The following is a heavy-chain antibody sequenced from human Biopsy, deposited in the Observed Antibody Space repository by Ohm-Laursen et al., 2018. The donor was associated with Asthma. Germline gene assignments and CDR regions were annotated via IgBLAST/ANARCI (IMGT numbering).Heavy chain of an antibody. J-gene: IGHJ3*01. CDR2: VNTGNGDT. CDR3: ARTYYDFLTGQVKDVFGV. V-gene: IGHV1-3*04. D-gene: IGHD3-9*01. CDR1: GYIFISFA. Sequence: ASVKVSCKASGYIFISFAIHWARQAPGQRLEWMGWVNTGNGDTKYSQKFQGRVTITRDTSASTAYMELRSLRSEDTATYYCARTYYDFLTGQVKDVFGVWGQGTMVTVSS.